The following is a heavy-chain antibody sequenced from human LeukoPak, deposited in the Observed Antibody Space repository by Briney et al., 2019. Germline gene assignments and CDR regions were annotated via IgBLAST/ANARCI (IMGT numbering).Heavy chain of an antibody. CDR2: IFVGSGNT. D-gene: IGHD2-8*01. J-gene: IGHJ3*02. CDR1: GFTFTSSA. V-gene: IGHV1-58*01. CDR3: AAGRMAFDI. Sequence: AVTVSCMDSGFTFTSSAVQWVRQARGQRVEWMGWIFVGSGNTNYAQKFQESVTITRDMSTTTSYMELSSLRSEDTAVYYCAAGRMAFDIWGQGTMVTVSS.